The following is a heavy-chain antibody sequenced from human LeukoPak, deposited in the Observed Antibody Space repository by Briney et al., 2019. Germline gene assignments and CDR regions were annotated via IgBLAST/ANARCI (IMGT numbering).Heavy chain of an antibody. J-gene: IGHJ4*02. D-gene: IGHD3-16*01. V-gene: IGHV3-7*01. CDR1: GFTLSSYW. CDR3: AKDGGDASDFDY. CDR2: IKYDGSGK. Sequence: GGSLRLSCAASGFTLSSYWMSWVRQAPGKGLEWVANIKYDGSGKYYADSVKGRFTISRDDAKNSLYLEMNRLRVEDTAVYYCAKDGGDASDFDYWGQGTLVTVSS.